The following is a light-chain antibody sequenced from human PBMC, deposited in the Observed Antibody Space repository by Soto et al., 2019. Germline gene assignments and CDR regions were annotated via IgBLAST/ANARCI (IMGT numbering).Light chain of an antibody. V-gene: IGLV1-40*01. CDR1: SSNIGAGYD. CDR2: DNA. Sequence: QSVLTQPPSVSGAPGQRVTISCTGSSSNIGAGYDVHWYKQLPGTAPKLLIYDNANRPSGVPDRFSGSKSGTSASLAITGLQAEDEADYYCQSYDSSITAVAFGGGTKLTVL. J-gene: IGLJ2*01. CDR3: QSYDSSITAVA.